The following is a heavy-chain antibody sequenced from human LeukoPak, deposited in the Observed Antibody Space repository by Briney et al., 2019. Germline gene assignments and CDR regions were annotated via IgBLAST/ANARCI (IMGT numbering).Heavy chain of an antibody. Sequence: KPGGSLRLSCAASGFSVTYAWMSWVRQAPGKGLEWVGRIKSKTDGGTTDYAAPVKGRFTISRDDSKNTLYLQMNSLKTEDTAVYYCTTEGYYYDSSGSSDAFDIWGQGTMVTVSS. CDR1: GFSVTYAW. V-gene: IGHV3-15*01. J-gene: IGHJ3*02. CDR3: TTEGYYYDSSGSSDAFDI. D-gene: IGHD3-22*01. CDR2: IKSKTDGGTT.